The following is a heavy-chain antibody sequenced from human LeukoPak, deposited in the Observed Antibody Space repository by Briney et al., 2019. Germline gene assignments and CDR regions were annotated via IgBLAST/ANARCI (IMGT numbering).Heavy chain of an antibody. D-gene: IGHD6-13*01. CDR3: ARGPGYSSTTDAFEI. J-gene: IGHJ3*02. Sequence: SETLSLTCTVSGGSISSSTYYWGWIRQPPGKGLEWIGNIYYSGSTYYNPSLKSRVTISLDTSKNQFSLKLSSVTAADTAVYYCARGPGYSSTTDAFEIWGQGTMVTVSS. CDR2: IYYSGST. V-gene: IGHV4-39*07. CDR1: GGSISSSTYY.